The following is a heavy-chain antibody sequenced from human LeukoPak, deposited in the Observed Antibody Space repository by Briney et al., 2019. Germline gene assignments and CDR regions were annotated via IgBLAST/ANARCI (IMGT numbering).Heavy chain of an antibody. CDR1: GGSFSGYY. J-gene: IGHJ5*02. Sequence: SETLSLTCAVYGGSFSGYYWSWIRQPPGKGLEWIGEINHSGSTNYNPSLKSRVTISVDTSKNQFSLKLSSVTAADTAVYYCARHPQEFRSDWFDTWGQGTLVTVSS. CDR3: ARHPQEFRSDWFDT. D-gene: IGHD3-10*01. V-gene: IGHV4-34*01. CDR2: INHSGST.